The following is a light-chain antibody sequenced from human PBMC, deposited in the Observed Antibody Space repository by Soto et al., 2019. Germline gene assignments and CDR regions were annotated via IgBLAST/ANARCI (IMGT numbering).Light chain of an antibody. CDR3: QHSYVRLALI. Sequence: DIQMTQSPSSLSAFVGDKVTISCRASQSMGGSLNWYQHKAGQAPRLLIYAASSLPREVPSRFRGSGSGTEFTLTINKLQPEDFATYYCQHSYVRLALIFGGGTKVE. CDR2: AAS. J-gene: IGKJ4*01. CDR1: QSMGGS. V-gene: IGKV1-39*01.